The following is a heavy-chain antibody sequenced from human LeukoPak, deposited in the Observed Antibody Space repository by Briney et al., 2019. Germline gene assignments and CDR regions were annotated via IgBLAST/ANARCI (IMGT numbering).Heavy chain of an antibody. V-gene: IGHV3-33*08. D-gene: IGHD5-18*01. CDR2: IWNDGSNK. CDR1: GFSFSSYA. J-gene: IGHJ4*02. Sequence: GGSLRLSCVASGFSFSSYAMAWVRQTPGKGLEWVALIWNDGSNKYYADSVKGRFTISRDNSKNTLYLQMNSLKAEDTAVYYCARDRGYSYGHPLDYWGQGTPVTVSS. CDR3: ARDRGYSYGHPLDY.